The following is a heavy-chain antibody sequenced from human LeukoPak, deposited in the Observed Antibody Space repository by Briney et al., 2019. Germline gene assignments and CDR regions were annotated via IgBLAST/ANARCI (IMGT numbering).Heavy chain of an antibody. CDR1: GFTFSDAG. CDR3: TRRYGYSSTFWEY. J-gene: IGHJ4*02. CDR2: IRGKANSYAT. D-gene: IGHD2/OR15-2a*01. V-gene: IGHV3-73*01. Sequence: PGGSLRLSCAASGFTFSDAGIHWVRQASGKGLEWVGRIRGKANSYATGYAASVKGRFIISRDDSKNTAYLQMNSLKTEDTAVYYCTRRYGYSSTFWEYWGQGTLVNVSS.